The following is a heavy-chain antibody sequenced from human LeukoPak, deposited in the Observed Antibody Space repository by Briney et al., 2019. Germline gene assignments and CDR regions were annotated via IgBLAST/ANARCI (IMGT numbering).Heavy chain of an antibody. J-gene: IGHJ5*02. Sequence: SETLSLTCTVSGGSISSSSYYWGWLRQPPGKGLEGIGSIYYSGSTYYNPSLKSRVTISVDTSKNQFSLKLSSVTAADTAVYYCARKDFWSGYFNYNWFDPWGQGTLVTVSS. D-gene: IGHD3-3*01. V-gene: IGHV4-39*07. CDR1: GGSISSSSYY. CDR3: ARKDFWSGYFNYNWFDP. CDR2: IYYSGST.